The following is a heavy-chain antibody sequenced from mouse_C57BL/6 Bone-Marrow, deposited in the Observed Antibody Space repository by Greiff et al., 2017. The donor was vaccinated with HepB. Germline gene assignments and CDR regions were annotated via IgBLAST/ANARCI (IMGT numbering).Heavy chain of an antibody. D-gene: IGHD3-2*02. J-gene: IGHJ3*01. CDR1: GFTFSDYG. CDR2: ISNLAYSI. Sequence: EVQLVESGGGLVQPGGSLKLSCAASGFTFSDYGMAWVRQAPRKGPEWVAFISNLAYSIYYADTVTGRFTISRENAKNTLYLEMSSLRSEDTAMYYCARVGGQLRLRGFAYWGQGTLVTVSA. V-gene: IGHV5-15*01. CDR3: ARVGGQLRLRGFAY.